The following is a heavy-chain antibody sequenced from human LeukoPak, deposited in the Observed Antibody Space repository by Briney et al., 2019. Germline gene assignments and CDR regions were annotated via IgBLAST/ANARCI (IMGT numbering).Heavy chain of an antibody. CDR1: GFTFSSYS. CDR3: ARESHSGYGDWFDP. D-gene: IGHD5-12*01. Sequence: GGSLRLSCAASGFTFSSYSMNWVRQAPGKGLEWVSSISSSSSYIYYADSVKGRFTISRDNAKNSLYLQMNGLRAEDTAVYYCARESHSGYGDWFDPWGQGTLVTVSS. J-gene: IGHJ5*02. CDR2: ISSSSSYI. V-gene: IGHV3-21*01.